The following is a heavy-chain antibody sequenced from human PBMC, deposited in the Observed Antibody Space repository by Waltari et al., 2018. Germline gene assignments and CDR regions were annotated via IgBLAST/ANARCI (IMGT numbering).Heavy chain of an antibody. J-gene: IGHJ3*02. V-gene: IGHV1-69-2*01. D-gene: IGHD3-22*01. CDR3: ATLGTTYYYDSSGYAFDI. CDR1: GYTFTDYY. CDR2: VDPEEGEK. Sequence: EVQLVQSGAEVKKPGATVKISCKVSGYTFTDYYMHWVQQAPGKGLEWVGLVDPEEGEKIYAEKVQGRVTITADTSTDTAYMELSSLRSEDTAVYYCATLGTTYYYDSSGYAFDIWGQGTMVTVSS.